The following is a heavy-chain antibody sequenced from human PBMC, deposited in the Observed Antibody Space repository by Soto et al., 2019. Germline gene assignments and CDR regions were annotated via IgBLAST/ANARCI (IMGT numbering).Heavy chain of an antibody. CDR2: IIPILGIA. CDR1: AGTFSSYT. V-gene: IGHV1-69*08. Sequence: QVQLVQSGAEVKTPGSSVKVSCKASAGTFSSYTISWVRQAPGQGLEWMGRIIPILGIANHAQKFQGRVTITADKSTRTAYIELSSLRSDDTAVYYGAGDHLVGGYSDYFGYWGEGTLVTVSS. D-gene: IGHD3-22*01. CDR3: AGDHLVGGYSDYFGY. J-gene: IGHJ4*02.